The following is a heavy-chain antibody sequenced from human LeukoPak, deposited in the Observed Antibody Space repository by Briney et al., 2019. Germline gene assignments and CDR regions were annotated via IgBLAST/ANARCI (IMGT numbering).Heavy chain of an antibody. CDR2: ISSSSSYI. D-gene: IGHD3-22*01. CDR1: GFTFSSYS. J-gene: IGHJ4*02. CDR3: ASDYYDSSGYYYFDY. V-gene: IGHV3-21*01. Sequence: GGSLRLSCAASGFTFSSYSMNWVRQAPGKGLEWVSSISSSSSYIYYADSVKGRFTISRDNAKNSLYLQMNSLRAEDTAVYYCASDYYDSSGYYYFDYWGQRTLVTVSS.